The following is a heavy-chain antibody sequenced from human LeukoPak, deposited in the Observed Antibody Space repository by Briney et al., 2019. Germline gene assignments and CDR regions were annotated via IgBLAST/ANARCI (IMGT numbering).Heavy chain of an antibody. J-gene: IGHJ4*02. CDR3: GRKAGDCGGGSCYSIGY. V-gene: IGHV1-69*05. CDR2: IIPIFGTA. Sequence: SVKVSCKAFGGSFSSEAISWVRQAPGQGLEWMGGIIPIFGTANYAQKFQGRVTITTDESTTTAYMEVSSLRSEDTAVYYCGRKAGDCGGGSCYSIGYWGQGTLVTVSS. CDR1: GGSFSSEA. D-gene: IGHD2-15*01.